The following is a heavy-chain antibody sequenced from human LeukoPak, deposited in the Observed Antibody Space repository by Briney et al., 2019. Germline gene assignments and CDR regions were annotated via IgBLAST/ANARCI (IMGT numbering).Heavy chain of an antibody. J-gene: IGHJ6*03. CDR2: ISSSSSYI. CDR3: ARADVVVPAAISRVYYYYYMDV. Sequence: GGSLRLSCAASGFTFSSYSMNWVRQAPGKGLEWVSSISSSSSYIYYADSVKGRFTISRDNAKNSLYLQMNSLRAEDTAVYYCARADVVVPAAISRVYYYYYMDVWGKGTTVTVSS. D-gene: IGHD2-2*01. CDR1: GFTFSSYS. V-gene: IGHV3-21*01.